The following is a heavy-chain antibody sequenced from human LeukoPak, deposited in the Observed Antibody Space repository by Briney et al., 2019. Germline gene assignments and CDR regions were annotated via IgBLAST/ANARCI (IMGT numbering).Heavy chain of an antibody. D-gene: IGHD1-26*01. V-gene: IGHV3-21*01. Sequence: GGSLRLSCAASGFTFSSYSMNWLRQAPGKGLEWVSSISSSSSYIYYADSVKGRFTISRDNAKNSLYLQMNSLRAEDTAVYYCARDMVGATRRYFDYWGQGTLVTVSS. CDR3: ARDMVGATRRYFDY. CDR2: ISSSSSYI. J-gene: IGHJ4*02. CDR1: GFTFSSYS.